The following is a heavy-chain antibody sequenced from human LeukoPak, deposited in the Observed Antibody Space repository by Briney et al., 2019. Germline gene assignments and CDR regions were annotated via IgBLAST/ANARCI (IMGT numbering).Heavy chain of an antibody. CDR3: AKDRGEYSGYGGPFDY. D-gene: IGHD5-12*01. CDR1: GFTFSSYS. J-gene: IGHJ4*02. Sequence: GGSLRLSCAASGFTFSSYSMNWVRQAPGEGLEWVSYISSLSGTIYYADSVKGRFTISRDNAKNSVYLQMDSLRAEDTAVYYCAKDRGEYSGYGGPFDYWGQGTLVTVSS. V-gene: IGHV3-48*01. CDR2: ISSLSGTI.